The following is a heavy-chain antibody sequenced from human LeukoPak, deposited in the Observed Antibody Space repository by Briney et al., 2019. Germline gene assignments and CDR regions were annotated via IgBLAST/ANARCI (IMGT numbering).Heavy chain of an antibody. J-gene: IGHJ5*02. Sequence: PSETLSLTCTVPGGSISNYYWSWIRQPPGKGLEWIGYIYYSGSTNYNPSLKSQVTISVDTSKNQFSLKLNSVTAADTAVYYCARRVTIVRGNWFDPWGQGTLVTVSS. CDR3: ARRVTIVRGNWFDP. CDR1: GGSISNYY. D-gene: IGHD3-10*01. CDR2: IYYSGST. V-gene: IGHV4-59*08.